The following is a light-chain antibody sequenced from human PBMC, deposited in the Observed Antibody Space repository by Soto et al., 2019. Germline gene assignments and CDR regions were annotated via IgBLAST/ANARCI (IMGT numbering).Light chain of an antibody. J-gene: IGLJ2*01. V-gene: IGLV1-40*01. CDR1: SSNIGAGYD. Sequence: QSVLTQPPSVSGAPGQRGTISCTGSSSNIGAGYDVQWYQQLPGAAPKLLIFGNSNRPSGVPDRFSGSRYATSASLAITGLQAEDEADYFCQSYDIRLSVSVIFGGGTKLTVL. CDR2: GNS. CDR3: QSYDIRLSVSVI.